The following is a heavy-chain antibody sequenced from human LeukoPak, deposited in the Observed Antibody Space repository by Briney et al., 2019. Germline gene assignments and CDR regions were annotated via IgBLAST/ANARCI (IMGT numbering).Heavy chain of an antibody. D-gene: IGHD5-12*01. Sequence: SETLSLTCSVSGDSISRSDSYWDWIRQPPGKGLEWIGTIYYSGRTYYSPSLKSRVTMSVDTSKNQFSLKLSSVTAADTAVYYCVLKRDHVAPGDPFDYWGQGTLVTVSS. J-gene: IGHJ4*02. CDR2: IYYSGRT. CDR3: VLKRDHVAPGDPFDY. V-gene: IGHV4-39*01. CDR1: GDSISRSDSY.